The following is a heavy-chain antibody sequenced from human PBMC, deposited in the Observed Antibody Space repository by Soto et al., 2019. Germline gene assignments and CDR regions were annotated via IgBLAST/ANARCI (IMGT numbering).Heavy chain of an antibody. Sequence: GASVKVSCKASGGTFSSYAISWVRQAPGQGLEWMGGIIPIFGTANYAQKFQGRVTITADESTSTAYMELSSLRSEDTAVYYCARDAPNTPPHPIWGQGTLVTVSS. J-gene: IGHJ4*02. V-gene: IGHV1-69*13. CDR1: GGTFSSYA. CDR2: IIPIFGTA. CDR3: ARDAPNTPPHPI.